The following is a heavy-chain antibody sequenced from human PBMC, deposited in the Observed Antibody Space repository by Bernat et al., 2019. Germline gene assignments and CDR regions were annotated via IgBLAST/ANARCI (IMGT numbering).Heavy chain of an antibody. CDR2: IYHSGST. V-gene: IGHV4-38-2*01. D-gene: IGHD1-26*01. Sequence: QVQLQESGPGLVKPSETLSLTCAVSGYSISSGYYWGWIRQSPGKGLEWIGSIYHSGSTYYNPSLRSRVTISMDTSKNHFSLELSSVTAADTAVYYCARQIVGAHDFWGQGTLVTVSS. CDR1: GYSISSGYY. J-gene: IGHJ4*02. CDR3: ARQIVGAHDF.